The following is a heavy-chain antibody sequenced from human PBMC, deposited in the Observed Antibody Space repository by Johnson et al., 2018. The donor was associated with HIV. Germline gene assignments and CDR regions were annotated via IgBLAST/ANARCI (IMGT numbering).Heavy chain of an antibody. CDR3: AREGVVGVKDGLI. CDR2: ISWNSGSI. V-gene: IGHV3-NL1*01. Sequence: QMLLVESGGGVVQPGRSLRLSCAASGFTFSSYGMHWVRQAPGKGLEWVSGISWNSGSIGYADSVKGRFTISRDNAKNSLYLQMGSLRAEDMAVYYCAREGVVGVKDGLIWGQGTMVTVSS. D-gene: IGHD1-26*01. J-gene: IGHJ3*02. CDR1: GFTFSSYG.